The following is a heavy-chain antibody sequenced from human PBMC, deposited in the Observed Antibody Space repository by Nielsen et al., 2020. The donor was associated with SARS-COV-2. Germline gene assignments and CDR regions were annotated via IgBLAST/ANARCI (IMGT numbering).Heavy chain of an antibody. CDR3: ASSITMVRGVKSAFDI. Sequence: ASVKVSCKASGYTFTSYAMNWVRQAPGQGLEWMGWININTGNPTYAQGFTGRFVFSLDTSVSTAYLQISSLKAEDTAVYYCASSITMVRGVKSAFDIWGQGTMVTVSS. V-gene: IGHV7-4-1*02. CDR1: GYTFTSYA. J-gene: IGHJ3*02. CDR2: ININTGNP. D-gene: IGHD3-10*01.